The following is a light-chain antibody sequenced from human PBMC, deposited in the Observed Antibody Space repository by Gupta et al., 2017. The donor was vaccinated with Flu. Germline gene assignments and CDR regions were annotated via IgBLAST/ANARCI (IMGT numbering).Light chain of an antibody. V-gene: IGKV1-39*01. Sequence: DIQMTQSPSSLSASVGDRVTITCRASQSISSYLNWYQQKPGKAPKLLIYAASSLQSGVPSRVSGSGSGTDVTLTISSLKPEDFATYYCQKSYRTPRTFGQGTKVEIK. J-gene: IGKJ1*01. CDR1: QSISSY. CDR3: QKSYRTPRT. CDR2: AAS.